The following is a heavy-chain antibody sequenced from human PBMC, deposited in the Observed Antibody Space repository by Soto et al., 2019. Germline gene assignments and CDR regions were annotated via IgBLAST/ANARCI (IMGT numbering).Heavy chain of an antibody. V-gene: IGHV1-69*01. CDR3: ARSHGSSTSLEIYYYYYYGMDV. D-gene: IGHD2-2*01. CDR1: GGTFGSYA. CDR2: IIPIPGTA. J-gene: IGHJ6*02. Sequence: QVQLVQSGAEVKKPGSSVKVSCKASGGTFGSYAISWVRQAPGQGLEWMGGIIPIPGTANYAQKFQGRVTIAADESTSTAYMELSSLRSEDTAVYYCARSHGSSTSLEIYYYYYYGMDVWGQGTTVTGSS.